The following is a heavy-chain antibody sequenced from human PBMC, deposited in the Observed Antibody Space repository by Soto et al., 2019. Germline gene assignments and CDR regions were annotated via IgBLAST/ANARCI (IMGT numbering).Heavy chain of an antibody. J-gene: IGHJ2*01. D-gene: IGHD5-18*01. CDR2: IYYSGRT. Sequence: QVQLQESGPGLVKPSQTLSLTCTVSGGSVGSGNYYWSWIRQPPGKGLEWIGYIYYSGRTSYNPSLHRRVDISLDTSRNQFSLKLTSMTAADTAVYYCTRSDTAMSSSFWYFDLWGRGTLVTVSS. V-gene: IGHV4-31*03. CDR3: TRSDTAMSSSFWYFDL. CDR1: GGSVGSGNYY.